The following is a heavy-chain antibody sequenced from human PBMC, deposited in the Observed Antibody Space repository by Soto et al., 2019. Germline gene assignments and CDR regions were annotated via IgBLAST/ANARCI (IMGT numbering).Heavy chain of an antibody. V-gene: IGHV4-31*03. CDR2: IYYSGST. Sequence: QVKLQESGPGLVKPSQTLSLTCTVSGGSISSGGYYWSWIRQHPGKGLEWIGYIYYSGSTYYNPSLKSRVTISVDTSKNQFSLKLSSVTAADTAVYYCAREGDPYCGGDCDYFDYWGQGTLVTVSS. D-gene: IGHD2-21*02. CDR1: GGSISSGGYY. J-gene: IGHJ4*02. CDR3: AREGDPYCGGDCDYFDY.